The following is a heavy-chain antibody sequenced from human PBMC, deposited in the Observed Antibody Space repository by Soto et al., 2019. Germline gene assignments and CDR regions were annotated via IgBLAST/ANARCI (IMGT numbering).Heavy chain of an antibody. J-gene: IGHJ6*02. Sequence: DVQLLESGGGLVQPGGSLRLSCAASGFTFTTYAMNWVRQAPGKGLEWVSGISESGGSTYYADSVKGRFTISRDNSKNTLFLQMNSLRAEDTAVYHCAKAVMVREIYYGMDVRGQGTTVTVSS. CDR1: GFTFTTYA. CDR2: ISESGGST. V-gene: IGHV3-23*01. D-gene: IGHD3-10*01. CDR3: AKAVMVREIYYGMDV.